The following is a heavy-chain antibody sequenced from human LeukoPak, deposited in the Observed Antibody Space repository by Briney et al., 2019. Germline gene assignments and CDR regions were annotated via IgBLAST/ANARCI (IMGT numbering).Heavy chain of an antibody. J-gene: IGHJ4*02. Sequence: GASVKVSCKASGYTFTGYYMHWVRQAPGQGLEWMGWIHPNSGGTNYAQKFQGRVTMTRDTSISTAYMELSRLRSDDTAVYYCARVDSSGWYVIDYWGQGTLVTVSS. V-gene: IGHV1-2*02. CDR1: GYTFTGYY. CDR2: IHPNSGGT. D-gene: IGHD6-19*01. CDR3: ARVDSSGWYVIDY.